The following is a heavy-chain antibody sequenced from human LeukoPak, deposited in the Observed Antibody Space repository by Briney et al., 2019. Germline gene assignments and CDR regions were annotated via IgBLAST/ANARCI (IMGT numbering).Heavy chain of an antibody. Sequence: SETLSLTCTVSGGSITGSYWSWLRQPPGKGLEYIGYIYYSGSTNYNPSLKSRVTISVDTSKNQFSLKLTSVTAADTAVYYCARPSRSISTAGAFDIWGQGTMVTVSS. D-gene: IGHD3-10*01. V-gene: IGHV4-59*01. CDR1: GGSITGSY. J-gene: IGHJ3*02. CDR2: IYYSGST. CDR3: ARPSRSISTAGAFDI.